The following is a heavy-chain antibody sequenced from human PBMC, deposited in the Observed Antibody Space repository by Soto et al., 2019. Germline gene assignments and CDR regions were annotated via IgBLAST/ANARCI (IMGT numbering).Heavy chain of an antibody. CDR1: GYSFTSYW. D-gene: IGHD2-15*01. CDR3: ARPLSPGGGYDAFDI. CDR2: IYPGDSDT. V-gene: IGHV5-51*03. Sequence: EVQLVQSGAEVKKPGESLKISCKGSGYSFTSYWIGWVRQMPGKGLECMGIIYPGDSDTRYIPSFQGPVTISAAKSISTAYLQWSSLKPSDTAMYYCARPLSPGGGYDAFDIWGQGTMVTVSS. J-gene: IGHJ3*02.